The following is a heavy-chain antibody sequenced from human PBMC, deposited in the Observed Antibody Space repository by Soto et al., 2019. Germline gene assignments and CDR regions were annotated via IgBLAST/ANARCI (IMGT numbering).Heavy chain of an antibody. CDR2: ISGSGGGGGT. CDR3: AKDWDSSWYMAWFDP. J-gene: IGHJ5*02. Sequence: GGSLRLSCAASGFTFSTYAMTWVRRAPGKGLEWVSTISGSGGGGGTYYADSVKGRFTISRDNSKNTLYLQMNRLRAEDTAINYCAKDWDSSWYMAWFDPRGQGTLVTVSS. CDR1: GFTFSTYA. D-gene: IGHD6-13*01. V-gene: IGHV3-23*01.